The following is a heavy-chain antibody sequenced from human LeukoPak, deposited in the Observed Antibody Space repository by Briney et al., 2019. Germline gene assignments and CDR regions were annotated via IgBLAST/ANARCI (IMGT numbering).Heavy chain of an antibody. V-gene: IGHV3-48*01. Sequence: GGSLRLSCAASGFTFSSYNMNWVRQAPGKGLEWVSYISSSSSTIYYADSVKGRFTISRDNAKNSLYLQMNSLRAEDTAVYYCAKDFIAVAGTIRHFDYWGQGTLVTVSS. CDR1: GFTFSSYN. J-gene: IGHJ4*02. D-gene: IGHD6-19*01. CDR2: ISSSSSTI. CDR3: AKDFIAVAGTIRHFDY.